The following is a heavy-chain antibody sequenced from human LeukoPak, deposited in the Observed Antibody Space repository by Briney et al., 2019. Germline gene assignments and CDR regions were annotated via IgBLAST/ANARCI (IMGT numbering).Heavy chain of an antibody. CDR3: AFRGNNYLLS. D-gene: IGHD1/OR15-1a*01. CDR2: ISSNGGST. J-gene: IGHJ5*02. Sequence: GGSLRLSCAASGFTFSSYTMYWVRQAPGKGLEYVSAISSNGGSTYYANSVKGRFTISRDNTKNSLFLQLHSLRAEDTSVYYCAFRGNNYLLSWGQGTLVTVSP. V-gene: IGHV3-64*01. CDR1: GFTFSSYT.